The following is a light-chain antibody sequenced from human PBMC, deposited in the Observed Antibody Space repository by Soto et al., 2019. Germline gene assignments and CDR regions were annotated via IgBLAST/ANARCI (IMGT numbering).Light chain of an antibody. J-gene: IGLJ2*01. CDR2: EVS. Sequence: QSALTQPPSASGSPGQSVTISCTGTSSDVGGYNYVSWYQQHPGKAPKLMIYEVSKRPSGVPDRVSGSKSGNTASLTDSGLQTEDEADYYCRTYAGSNNVVFGGGTKLTVL. CDR3: RTYAGSNNVV. CDR1: SSDVGGYNY. V-gene: IGLV2-8*01.